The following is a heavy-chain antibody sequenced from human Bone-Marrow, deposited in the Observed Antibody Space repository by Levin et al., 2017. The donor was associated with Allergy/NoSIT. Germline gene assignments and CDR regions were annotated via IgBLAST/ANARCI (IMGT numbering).Heavy chain of an antibody. V-gene: IGHV3-23*01. CDR3: AKGRLGGNWTPNWFDP. CDR2: ISGSGGST. CDR1: GFTFSSYA. Sequence: GGSLRLSCAASGFTFSSYAMSWVRQAPGKGLEWVSAISGSGGSTYYADSVKGRFTISRDNSKNTLYLQMNSLRAEDTAVYYCAKGRLGGNWTPNWFDPWGQGTLVTVSS. J-gene: IGHJ5*02. D-gene: IGHD4-23*01.